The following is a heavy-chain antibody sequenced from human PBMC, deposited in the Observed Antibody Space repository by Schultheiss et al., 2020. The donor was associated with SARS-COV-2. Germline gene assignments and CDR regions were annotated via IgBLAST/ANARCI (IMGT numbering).Heavy chain of an antibody. CDR3: AKDRNDYNLRALDY. Sequence: GGSLRLSCVASGFSVSGSYMSWVRQAPGKGLEWVSSISSSSSYIYYADSVKGRFTISRDNSKNTLYLQMNSLRVEDTAVYYCAKDRNDYNLRALDYWGQGTLVTVSS. V-gene: IGHV3-21*04. CDR1: GFSVSGSY. J-gene: IGHJ4*02. CDR2: ISSSSSYI. D-gene: IGHD5-24*01.